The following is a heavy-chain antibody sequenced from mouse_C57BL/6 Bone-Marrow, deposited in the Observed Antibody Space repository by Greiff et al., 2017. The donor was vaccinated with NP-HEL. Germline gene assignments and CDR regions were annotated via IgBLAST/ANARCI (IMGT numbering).Heavy chain of an antibody. CDR2: ISYDGSN. CDR1: GYSITSGYY. J-gene: IGHJ4*01. D-gene: IGHD2-5*01. Sequence: EVKLMESGPGLVKPSQSLSLTCSVTGYSITSGYYWNWIRQFPGNKLEWMGYISYDGSNNYNPSLKNRISITRDTSKNQFFLKLNSVTTEDTATYYCARGGGPYSNYGDYWGQGTSVTVSS. V-gene: IGHV3-6*01. CDR3: ARGGGPYSNYGDY.